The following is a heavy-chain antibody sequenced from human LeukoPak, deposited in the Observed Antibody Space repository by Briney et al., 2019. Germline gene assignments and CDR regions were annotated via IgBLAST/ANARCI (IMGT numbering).Heavy chain of an antibody. D-gene: IGHD3-9*01. J-gene: IGHJ4*02. V-gene: IGHV4-34*01. CDR2: INHSGST. CDR3: ARARYDILTGSHVAFDY. CDR1: GGSFSGYY. Sequence: PSETLSLTCAVYGGSFSGYYWSWIRQPPGKGLEWIGEINHSGSTNYNPSLKSRVTISVDTSKNQFSLKLSSVTAADTAVYYCARARYDILTGSHVAFDYWGQGTLVTASS.